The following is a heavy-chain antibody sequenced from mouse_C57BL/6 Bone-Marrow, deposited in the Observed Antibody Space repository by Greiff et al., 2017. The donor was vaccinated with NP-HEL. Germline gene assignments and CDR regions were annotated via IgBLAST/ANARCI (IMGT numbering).Heavy chain of an antibody. J-gene: IGHJ1*03. D-gene: IGHD4-1*01. CDR3: TRDSGRGYFDV. CDR1: GFTFSSYA. Sequence: EVQRVESGAGLVKPGGSLKLSCAASGFTFSSYAMSWVRQTPEKRLEWVAYISRGGDYIYYADTVKGRFTISRDNARNTLYLQMSSLKSEDTAMYYCTRDSGRGYFDVWGTGTTVTVSS. V-gene: IGHV5-9-1*02. CDR2: ISRGGDYI.